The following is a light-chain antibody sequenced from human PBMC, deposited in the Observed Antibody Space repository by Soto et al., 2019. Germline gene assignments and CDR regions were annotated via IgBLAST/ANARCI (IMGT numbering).Light chain of an antibody. Sequence: QSALTQPASVSGSPGQSITISCTGTSSDVGGYNYVSWYQQHPGKAPKLMIYEVSNRPSGVSNRFSGSKSGNTAYLTISGLQAEDEADYSCSSYTSSSTPYVFGTGTKLTVL. J-gene: IGLJ1*01. CDR1: SSDVGGYNY. CDR3: SSYTSSSTPYV. CDR2: EVS. V-gene: IGLV2-14*01.